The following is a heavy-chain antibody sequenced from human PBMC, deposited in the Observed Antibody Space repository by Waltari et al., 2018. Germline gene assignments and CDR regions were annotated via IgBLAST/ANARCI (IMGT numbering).Heavy chain of an antibody. CDR2: IGWNSGII. D-gene: IGHD3-10*01. J-gene: IGHJ4*02. Sequence: EVQLVESGGGLVQPGRSLRLSCAASGFTFDDYAMHWVRQAPGKGLEWVSGIGWNSGIICYADSVKGRFTSSRNNAKNSLYLQSNSLGAEDTAVYYCAKDLDYGSGSSFDCCGQGTLVTVSS. CDR3: AKDLDYGSGSSFDC. V-gene: IGHV3-9*01. CDR1: GFTFDDYA.